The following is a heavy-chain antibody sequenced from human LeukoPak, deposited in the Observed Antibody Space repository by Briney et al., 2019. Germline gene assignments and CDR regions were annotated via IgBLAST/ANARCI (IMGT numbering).Heavy chain of an antibody. V-gene: IGHV4-61*01. CDR2: IYYSGST. Sequence: SETLSLTCTVSGGSVSSGSYYWSWIRQPPGKGLEWIGYIYYSGSTNYNPSLKSRVTISVDTSKNQFSLKLSSVTAADTAVYYCARGLYYGSGAFDIWGQGTMVTVSS. J-gene: IGHJ3*02. CDR1: GGSVSSGSYY. D-gene: IGHD3-10*01. CDR3: ARGLYYGSGAFDI.